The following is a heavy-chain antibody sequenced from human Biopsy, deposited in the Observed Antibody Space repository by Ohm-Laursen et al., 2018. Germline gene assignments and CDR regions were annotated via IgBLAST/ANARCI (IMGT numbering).Heavy chain of an antibody. D-gene: IGHD4-23*01. CDR3: ARGSNDFGGLYFPR. J-gene: IGHJ4*02. Sequence: SETLSLTCTVSGASIKDYYWTWIRQPPGKGLEWIGHISYTGYTSYNASLKSRVTISVDTSRNHFSLRLSSLTAADTAVYYCARGSNDFGGLYFPRWGQGTLLTVSS. CDR1: GASIKDYY. CDR2: ISYTGYT. V-gene: IGHV4-59*01.